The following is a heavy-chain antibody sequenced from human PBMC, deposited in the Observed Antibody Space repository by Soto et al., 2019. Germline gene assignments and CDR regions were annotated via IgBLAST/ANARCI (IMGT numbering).Heavy chain of an antibody. CDR1: SGSIGTTNW. CDR3: ARRTWGMDV. J-gene: IGHJ6*02. Sequence: QVQLQESGPGLVKPSGTLSLTCAVSSGSIGTTNWWSWVRQTPGKGLEWIGEIFPSGNPYYNPSLASRVTISVDTSKNQFSLNLRSVTAADTAVYYCARRTWGMDVWGQRTTVTVSS. D-gene: IGHD2-8*01. CDR2: IFPSGNP. V-gene: IGHV4-4*02.